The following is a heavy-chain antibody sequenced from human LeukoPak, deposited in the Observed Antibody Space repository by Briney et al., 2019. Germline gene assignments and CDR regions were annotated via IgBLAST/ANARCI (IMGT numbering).Heavy chain of an antibody. D-gene: IGHD4-17*01. V-gene: IGHV3-30*02. CDR3: AKEIWPTVTTPGHTHFDY. Sequence: PGGSLRLSCAASRFTLSRYSMNWVRQAPGKGLEWVAFIRYDGRNKYYADSVKGRFTISRDNSKNTQCLQMNSLRAEDTAVYYCAKEIWPTVTTPGHTHFDYWGQGTLVTVSS. CDR1: RFTLSRYS. CDR2: IRYDGRNK. J-gene: IGHJ4*02.